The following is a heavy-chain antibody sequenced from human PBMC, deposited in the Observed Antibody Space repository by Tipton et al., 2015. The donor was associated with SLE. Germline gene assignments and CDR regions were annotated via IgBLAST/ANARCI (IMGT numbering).Heavy chain of an antibody. Sequence: LRLSCTVSGGSISSSSYYWGWIRQPPGKGLEWIGSIYYSGSTYYNPSLKSRVTISVDTSKNQFSLKLSSVTAADTAVYYCATRFLTGDLGDAFDIWGQGTMVTVSS. CDR1: GGSISSSSYY. D-gene: IGHD7-27*01. V-gene: IGHV4-39*07. CDR2: IYYSGST. J-gene: IGHJ3*02. CDR3: ATRFLTGDLGDAFDI.